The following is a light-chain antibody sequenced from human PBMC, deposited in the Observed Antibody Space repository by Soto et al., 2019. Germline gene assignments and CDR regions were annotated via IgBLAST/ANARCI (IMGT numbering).Light chain of an antibody. J-gene: IGLJ3*02. V-gene: IGLV8-61*01. CDR2: STN. CDR1: SGSVSTSYY. CDR3: VLYMGSGISV. Sequence: QAVVTQEPSFSVSPGRTVTLTCGLSSGSVSTSYYPSWYQQTPGQAPRTLIYSTNTRSSGVPDRFSGSILGNKAALTITGAQADDESDYYCVLYMGSGISVSGGGTQLTVL.